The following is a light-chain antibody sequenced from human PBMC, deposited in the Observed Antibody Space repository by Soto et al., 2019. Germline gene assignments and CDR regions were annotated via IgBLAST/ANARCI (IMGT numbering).Light chain of an antibody. J-gene: IGKJ5*01. Sequence: EIVLTQSPGTVSLSPGERATLSCVASQSVSSSYLAWYQQKPGKAPRLLIYGASKRATGIPARFSGSGSATDFTLTISSLEPEDFAVYYCQNRSSWPITFGQGTRLEIK. CDR2: GAS. V-gene: IGKV3D-20*02. CDR1: QSVSSSY. CDR3: QNRSSWPIT.